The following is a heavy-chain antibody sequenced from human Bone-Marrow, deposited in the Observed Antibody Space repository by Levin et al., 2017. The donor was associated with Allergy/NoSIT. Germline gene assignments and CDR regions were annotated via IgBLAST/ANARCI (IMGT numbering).Heavy chain of an antibody. Sequence: GGSLRLSCAASDFSFGSYDTNWVRQAPGKGLEWVSYISSGGGKIYYAESVKGRFTISRDNSKNSLYLQMKRRRSEDTAVYYCTRETTRITGDGWGWYFDLWGRGTLVTVSS. CDR3: TRETTRITGDGWGWYFDL. CDR2: ISSGGGKI. V-gene: IGHV3-48*03. CDR1: DFSFGSYD. J-gene: IGHJ2*01. D-gene: IGHD2-15*01.